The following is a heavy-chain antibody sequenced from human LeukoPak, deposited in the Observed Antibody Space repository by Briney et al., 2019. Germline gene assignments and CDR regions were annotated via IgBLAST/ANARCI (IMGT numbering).Heavy chain of an antibody. V-gene: IGHV1-46*01. CDR3: ARSRAPGTASLYFYYYYMDV. Sequence: GASVKVSCKASGYSFTAYYMHWVRQAPGQGLEWMGIINPTGGSTSYAQKFQGRVTMTRDMSTSTVYMELSSLRSEDTAVYFCARSRAPGTASLYFYYYYMDVWGRGTTVTVSS. D-gene: IGHD2-15*01. CDR1: GYSFTAYY. CDR2: INPTGGST. J-gene: IGHJ6*03.